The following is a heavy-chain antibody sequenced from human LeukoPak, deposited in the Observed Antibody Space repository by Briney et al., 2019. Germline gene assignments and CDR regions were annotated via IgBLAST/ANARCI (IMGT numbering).Heavy chain of an antibody. D-gene: IGHD3-22*01. Sequence: GASVKVSCKASGYTFTAYHIHWVRQAPGQGPEWMGWINTNNGGTNYAQKFQGSVTMTRDTSISTAYMELSRLRSDDTAMYYCARDYYDSSGHRFDYWGQGTLVTVSS. V-gene: IGHV1-2*02. CDR3: ARDYYDSSGHRFDY. CDR2: INTNNGGT. J-gene: IGHJ4*02. CDR1: GYTFTAYH.